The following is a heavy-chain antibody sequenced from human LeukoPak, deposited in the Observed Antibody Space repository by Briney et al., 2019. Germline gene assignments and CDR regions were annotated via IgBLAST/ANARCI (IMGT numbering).Heavy chain of an antibody. CDR3: ASQYIEVNYYYHMDV. V-gene: IGHV3-23*01. J-gene: IGHJ6*03. Sequence: GGSLRPSCAASGLTFSSYAMAWVRQAPGKGLEWVSTINGSGVSTYYGDSVKGRFTISRDNSKNTLYLQMNSLRVEDTAVYYCASQYIEVNYYYHMDVWGTGTTVIVSS. CDR2: INGSGVST. D-gene: IGHD5-18*01. CDR1: GLTFSSYA.